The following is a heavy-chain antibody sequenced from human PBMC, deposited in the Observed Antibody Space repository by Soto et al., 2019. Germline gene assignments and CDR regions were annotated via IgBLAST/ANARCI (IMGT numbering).Heavy chain of an antibody. Sequence: GGSLRLSCAASGFTFSSYEMNWVRQAPGKGLEWVSYISSSGSTIYYADSVKGRFTISRDNAKNSLYLQMNSLRAEDTAVYYCAREGSRYDILTGYRNYYYYGMDVWGQGTTVTVSS. V-gene: IGHV3-48*03. CDR2: ISSSGSTI. CDR1: GFTFSSYE. J-gene: IGHJ6*02. D-gene: IGHD3-9*01. CDR3: AREGSRYDILTGYRNYYYYGMDV.